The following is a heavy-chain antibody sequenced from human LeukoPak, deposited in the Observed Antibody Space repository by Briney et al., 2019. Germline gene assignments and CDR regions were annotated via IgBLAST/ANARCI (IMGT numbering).Heavy chain of an antibody. CDR3: ARGVILGYDFDY. Sequence: GGSLRLSCAASGFTFSSHAMHWVRQAPGKGLEYASAISSNGISTYYANSLQDRFTVSRDNSKNMLFLQMDSLGPEDMALYYCARGVILGYDFDYWGQGTLVTISS. J-gene: IGHJ4*02. V-gene: IGHV3-64*01. CDR2: ISSNGIST. D-gene: IGHD5-12*01. CDR1: GFTFSSHA.